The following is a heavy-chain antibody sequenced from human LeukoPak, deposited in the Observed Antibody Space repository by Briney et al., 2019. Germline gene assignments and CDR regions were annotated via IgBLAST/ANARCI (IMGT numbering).Heavy chain of an antibody. V-gene: IGHV3-23*01. Sequence: PGGSLRLSCAASGFTFSTSNMNWVRQPPGKGLEWVSAISGSGGSTYYADSVKGRFTISRDNSKNTLYLQLNSLSADDTAVYYCAKIPRSYYYYYMDVWGKGTTVTVSS. J-gene: IGHJ6*03. CDR2: ISGSGGST. CDR1: GFTFSTSN. CDR3: AKIPRSYYYYYMDV.